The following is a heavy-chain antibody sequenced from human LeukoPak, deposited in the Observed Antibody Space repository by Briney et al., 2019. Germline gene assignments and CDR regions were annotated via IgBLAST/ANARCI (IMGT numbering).Heavy chain of an antibody. Sequence: GASVKVSFKASGYTFTSYGMNWVRQAPGQGLEWMGWINTNTGNPTYAQGFTGRFVFSLDTSVSTAYLQISSLKAEDTAVYYCARGEGETAMVTNFDYWGQGTLVTVSS. V-gene: IGHV7-4-1*02. D-gene: IGHD5-18*01. CDR1: GYTFTSYG. CDR2: INTNTGNP. J-gene: IGHJ4*02. CDR3: ARGEGETAMVTNFDY.